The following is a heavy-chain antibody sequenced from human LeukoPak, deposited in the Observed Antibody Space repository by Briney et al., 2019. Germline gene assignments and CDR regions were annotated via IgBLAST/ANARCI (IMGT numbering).Heavy chain of an antibody. CDR2: ISGSGGST. J-gene: IGHJ6*02. Sequence: PGGSLRLSCAASGFTFSSYAMSWVRQAPGKGLEWVSAISGSGGSTYYADSVKGRFTISRDNSKNTLYLQMNSLRAEDTAVYYCAKNMVRGVTSYYGMDVWGQGTTVTVSS. CDR1: GFTFSSYA. CDR3: AKNMVRGVTSYYGMDV. V-gene: IGHV3-23*01. D-gene: IGHD3-10*01.